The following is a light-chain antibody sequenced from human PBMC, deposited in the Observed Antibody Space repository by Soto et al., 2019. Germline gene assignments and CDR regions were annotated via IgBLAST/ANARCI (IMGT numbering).Light chain of an antibody. V-gene: IGLV2-14*01. CDR2: DVS. J-gene: IGLJ1*01. CDR3: SSYTSSSTPLYV. Sequence: QPALTQPASVSGSPGQSITISCTGTSSDVGGYNYVSWYQQHPGKAPKLMIYDVSNRPSGVSNRFSGSKSGNTASLTISGLQAEDEADYYCSSYTSSSTPLYVFGTGTKLTVL. CDR1: SSDVGGYNY.